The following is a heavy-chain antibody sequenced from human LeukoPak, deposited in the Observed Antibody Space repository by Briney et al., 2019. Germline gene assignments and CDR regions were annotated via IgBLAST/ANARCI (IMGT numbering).Heavy chain of an antibody. V-gene: IGHV3-21*01. CDR2: ISSSSSYI. CDR1: GFTFSSYS. Sequence: PGGSLRLSCAASGFTFSSYSMNWVRQAPGKGLEWVSSISSSSSYIYYADSVKGRFTISRDNAKNSLYLQMNSLRAEDTAVYYCARLLDVYSSSWYAPGPNWFDPWGQGTLVTVSS. D-gene: IGHD6-13*01. CDR3: ARLLDVYSSSWYAPGPNWFDP. J-gene: IGHJ5*02.